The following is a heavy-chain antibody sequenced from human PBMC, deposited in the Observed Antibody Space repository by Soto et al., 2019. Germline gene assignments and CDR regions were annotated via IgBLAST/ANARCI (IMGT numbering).Heavy chain of an antibody. CDR3: ARDGYFDW. J-gene: IGHJ4*02. Sequence: ASVKVSCKASGYTFKTYGIAWVRQAPGQGLEWMGWISADSGNTNYAQKLQGRVTMTTDTSTSTAYMELRSLRSDDTAVYYCARDGYFDWWGQGTLVTVSS. CDR1: GYTFKTYG. V-gene: IGHV1-18*01. CDR2: ISADSGNT.